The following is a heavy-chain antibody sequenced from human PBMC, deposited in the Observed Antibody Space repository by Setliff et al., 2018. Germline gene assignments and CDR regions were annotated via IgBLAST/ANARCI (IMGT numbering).Heavy chain of an antibody. CDR3: AKLERGYSYDDAFDI. CDR1: GFTFSTHN. V-gene: IGHV3-9*01. CDR2: ISWNSGSI. Sequence: PGGSLRLSCAASGFTFSTHNMNWVRQAPGKGLEWVSGISWNSGSIGYADSVKGRFTISRDNAKNSLYLQMNSLRAEDTALYYCAKLERGYSYDDAFDIWGQGTMVTVSS. J-gene: IGHJ3*02. D-gene: IGHD5-18*01.